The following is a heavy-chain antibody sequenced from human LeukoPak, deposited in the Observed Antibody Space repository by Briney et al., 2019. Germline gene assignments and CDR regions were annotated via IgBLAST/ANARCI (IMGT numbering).Heavy chain of an antibody. D-gene: IGHD3-22*01. CDR3: ARRQITMIVVLSAFDI. Sequence: SETLSLTCTVSGYSISSGYYWGWIRQPPGKGLEWIGSIYHSGSTYYNPSLKSRVTISVDKSKNQFSLKLSSVTAADTAVYYCARRQITMIVVLSAFDIWGQGTMVTVSS. CDR2: IYHSGST. CDR1: GYSISSGYY. V-gene: IGHV4-38-2*02. J-gene: IGHJ3*02.